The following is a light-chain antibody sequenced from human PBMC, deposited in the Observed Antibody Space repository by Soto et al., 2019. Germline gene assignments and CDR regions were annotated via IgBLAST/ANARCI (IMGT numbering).Light chain of an antibody. Sequence: DIQMTQSPSALSASVGDRVTITCRASQTIRSYLAWYQQKPGKAPKLLIHDASSLESGVPSRFSGSGSGTDFTLTISGLQPVDFATYYCQQYYYYSTFGPGTKVDIK. CDR2: DAS. V-gene: IGKV1-5*01. J-gene: IGKJ3*01. CDR1: QTIRSY. CDR3: QQYYYYST.